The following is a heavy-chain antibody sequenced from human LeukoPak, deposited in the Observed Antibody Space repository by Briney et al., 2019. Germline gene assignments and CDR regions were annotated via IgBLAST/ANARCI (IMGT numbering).Heavy chain of an antibody. J-gene: IGHJ6*03. CDR2: IYTSGST. CDR1: GGSISSGSYY. CDR3: ARTSTYYYDSSGYSGYYYYYTDV. Sequence: SQTLSLTCTVSGGSISSGSYYWSWIRQPAGKGLEWIGRIYTSGSTNYNPSLKSRVTMSVDTSKNQFSLKLSSVTAADTAVYYCARTSTYYYDSSGYSGYYYYYTDVWGKGTTVTISS. D-gene: IGHD3-22*01. V-gene: IGHV4-61*02.